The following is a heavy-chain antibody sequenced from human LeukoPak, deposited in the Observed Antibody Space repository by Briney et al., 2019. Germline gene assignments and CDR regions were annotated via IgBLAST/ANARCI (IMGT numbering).Heavy chain of an antibody. D-gene: IGHD1-14*01. Sequence: SETLSLTCTVSGGSISSYYWSWIRQPAGRGLEWIGRIYTSGSTIYNPSLKSRVTMSVDTSKNQFSLKLSSVTAADTAVYYCARGRYESTRLSAYYYYYMDVWGKGTTVTVSS. V-gene: IGHV4-4*07. CDR2: IYTSGST. CDR1: GGSISSYY. J-gene: IGHJ6*03. CDR3: ARGRYESTRLSAYYYYYMDV.